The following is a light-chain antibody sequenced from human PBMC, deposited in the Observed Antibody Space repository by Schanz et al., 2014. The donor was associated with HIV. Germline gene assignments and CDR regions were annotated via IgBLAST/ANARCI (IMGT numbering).Light chain of an antibody. CDR3: QQSGDSGGT. Sequence: EIVMTQSPATLSLSPGDRVTLSCRASQSVSRKEIVWYQQKPGQPPRLLIYGASSRATGIPDRFSGGGSGTDFTLTISGLEPEDFAVYYCQQSGDSGGTFGGGTKVDMK. CDR1: QSVSRKE. V-gene: IGKV3-20*01. J-gene: IGKJ4*01. CDR2: GAS.